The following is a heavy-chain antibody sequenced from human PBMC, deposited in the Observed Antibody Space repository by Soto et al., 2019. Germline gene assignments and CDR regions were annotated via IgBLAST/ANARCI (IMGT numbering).Heavy chain of an antibody. CDR3: ARGFGGNSPVNYYYYGMDV. CDR1: GGSFSGDY. Sequence: SETLSLTCAVYGGSFSGDYWSWIRQPPGKGLEWIGEVNHSGSTNYNPSLKSRVTISVDTSKNQFSLKLSSVTAADTAVYYCARGFGGNSPVNYYYYGMDVWGQGTTVT. V-gene: IGHV4-34*01. J-gene: IGHJ6*02. D-gene: IGHD2-21*02. CDR2: VNHSGST.